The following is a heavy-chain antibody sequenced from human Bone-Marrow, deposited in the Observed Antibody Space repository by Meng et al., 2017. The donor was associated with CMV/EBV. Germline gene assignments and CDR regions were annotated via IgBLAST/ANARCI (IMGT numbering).Heavy chain of an antibody. Sequence: CKASGYSFTGYYIHWVRQAPGQGLEWMGWINPNSGDTDYAQKFQGRVTMTRDTSISTAYMELSRPRSVDTAVYYCARYSSSSWWFDPWGQGTLVTVSS. CDR1: GYSFTGYY. CDR3: ARYSSSSWWFDP. V-gene: IGHV1-2*02. D-gene: IGHD6-6*01. J-gene: IGHJ5*02. CDR2: INPNSGDT.